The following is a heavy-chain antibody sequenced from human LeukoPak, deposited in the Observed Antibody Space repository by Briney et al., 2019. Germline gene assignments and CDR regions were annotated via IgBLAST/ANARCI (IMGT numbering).Heavy chain of an antibody. Sequence: GGSLRLSCAASGFTFSNAWMSWVRQAPGKGLEWVGRIKSKTDGGTTDYAAPVKGRFTISRDDSKNTLYLQMNSLKTEDTAVYYCTTLKSYSSSSWGDYYYYYMDVWGKGTTVTVSS. V-gene: IGHV3-15*01. D-gene: IGHD6-6*01. J-gene: IGHJ6*03. CDR1: GFTFSNAW. CDR2: IKSKTDGGTT. CDR3: TTLKSYSSSSWGDYYYYYMDV.